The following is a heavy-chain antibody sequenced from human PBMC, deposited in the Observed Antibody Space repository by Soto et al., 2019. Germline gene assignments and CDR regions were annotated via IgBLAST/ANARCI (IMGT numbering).Heavy chain of an antibody. CDR2: IWYDGSNK. V-gene: IGHV3-33*01. D-gene: IGHD4-17*01. CDR1: GFTFSSYG. CDR3: ARDDMTTVTTFSSFDY. Sequence: QVQLVESGGGVVQPGRSLRLSCAASGFTFSSYGMHWVRQAPGKGLEWVAVIWYDGSNKYYADSVKGRFTISRDNSKNTLYLQMNSLRAEDTAVYYCARDDMTTVTTFSSFDYWGQGTLVTVSS. J-gene: IGHJ4*02.